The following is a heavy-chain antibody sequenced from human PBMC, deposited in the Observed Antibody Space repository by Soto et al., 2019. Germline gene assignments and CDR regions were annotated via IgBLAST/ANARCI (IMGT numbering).Heavy chain of an antibody. CDR1: GYTFTSYD. D-gene: IGHD3-9*01. V-gene: IGHV1-8*01. CDR3: ARGIFTEDAFDI. J-gene: IGHJ3*02. Sequence: ASVKVSCKASGYTFTSYDINWVRQATGQGLEWMGWMNPNSGNTGYAQKFQGRVTMTRDTSTSTAYMELSSLRSEDTAVYYCARGIFTEDAFDIWGQGTMVTVSS. CDR2: MNPNSGNT.